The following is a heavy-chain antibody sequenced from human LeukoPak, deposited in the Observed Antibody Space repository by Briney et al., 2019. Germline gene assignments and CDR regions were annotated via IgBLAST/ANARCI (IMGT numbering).Heavy chain of an antibody. V-gene: IGHV3-23*01. Sequence: GGSLRLSCGVSGITLSNYGMSWVRQAPGKGLEWVAGISDSGGRTNYADSVKGRFTISRDSPKNTLYLQMNSLRAEDTAVYYCARDRDSSGYYPNYWGQGTLVTVSS. CDR3: ARDRDSSGYYPNY. CDR1: GITLSNYG. J-gene: IGHJ4*02. CDR2: ISDSGGRT. D-gene: IGHD3-22*01.